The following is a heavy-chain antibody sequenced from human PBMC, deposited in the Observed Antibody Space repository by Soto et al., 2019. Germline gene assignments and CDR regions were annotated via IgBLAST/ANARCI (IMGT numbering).Heavy chain of an antibody. J-gene: IGHJ5*02. D-gene: IGHD2-8*02. CDR1: GGSFNDDY. CDR2: IHHSGTT. CDR3: ARASLVGRSSPNANWFDP. Sequence: PSETLSLTCAVEGGSFNDDYWSWIRQHPEKGLEWIGYIHHSGTTYYNPSLKSRVIVSIDTSKNKFSLNMNSVTAADTGIYYCARASLVGRSSPNANWFDPWGQGTLVTVSS. V-gene: IGHV4-34*09.